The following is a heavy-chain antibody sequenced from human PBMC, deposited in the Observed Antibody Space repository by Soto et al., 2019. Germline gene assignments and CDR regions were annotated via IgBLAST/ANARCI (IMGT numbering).Heavy chain of an antibody. D-gene: IGHD1-20*01. CDR3: ATSITGINWFDP. J-gene: IGHJ5*02. CDR2: INHSGST. V-gene: IGHV4-34*01. Sequence: SETLSLTCAVYGGSFSGYYWSWIRQPPGKGLEWIGEINHSGSTNYNPSLKSRVTISVDTSKNQFSLKLSSVTAADTAVYYCATSITGINWFDPWGQGTLVTVSS. CDR1: GGSFSGYY.